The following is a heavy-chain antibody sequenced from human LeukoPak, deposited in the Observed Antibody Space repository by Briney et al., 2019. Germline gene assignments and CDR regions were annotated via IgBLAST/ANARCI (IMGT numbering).Heavy chain of an antibody. Sequence: ASVKVSCKASGYTFTSYYMHWVRQAPGQGLEWMGIINPSGGSTSYAQKFQGRVTMTRDTSTSTVYMELSSLRSEDTAIYFCARSYLVFNWFDPWGQGTLVTVSS. CDR2: INPSGGST. V-gene: IGHV1-46*01. J-gene: IGHJ5*02. CDR1: GYTFTSYY. CDR3: ARSYLVFNWFDP. D-gene: IGHD2-8*01.